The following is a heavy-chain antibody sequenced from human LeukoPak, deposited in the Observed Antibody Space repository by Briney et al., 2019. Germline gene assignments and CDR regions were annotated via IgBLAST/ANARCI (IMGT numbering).Heavy chain of an antibody. Sequence: AGGSLRLSCAASGSSFSIYAMSWVRQAPGKGLEWVSAISGSGGSTYYADSVKGRFTISRDNSKNTLYLQMNSLRAEDTAAYYCAKDVYMASGYYYYLDVWGKGTTVTVSS. V-gene: IGHV3-23*01. CDR2: ISGSGGST. CDR1: GSSFSIYA. CDR3: AKDVYMASGYYYYLDV. J-gene: IGHJ6*03. D-gene: IGHD5/OR15-5a*01.